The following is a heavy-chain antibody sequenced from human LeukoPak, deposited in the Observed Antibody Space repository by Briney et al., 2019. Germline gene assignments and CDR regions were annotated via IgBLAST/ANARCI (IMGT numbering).Heavy chain of an antibody. CDR1: GFTFRSYW. D-gene: IGHD5-12*01. V-gene: IGHV3-7*01. CDR3: ARVEYSGWNLEY. Sequence: PGGSLRLSCAASGFTFRSYWMSWFRQAPGKGLEWVANINQGGSVQYYMDSVKGRLTISRDDAKNSLYVQMNSLRDEDTAVYYCARVEYSGWNLEYWGQGTLVTVSS. CDR2: INQGGSVQ. J-gene: IGHJ4*02.